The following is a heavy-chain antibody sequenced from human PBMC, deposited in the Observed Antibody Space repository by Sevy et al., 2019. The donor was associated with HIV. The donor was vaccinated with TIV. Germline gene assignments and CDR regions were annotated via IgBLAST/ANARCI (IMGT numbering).Heavy chain of an antibody. CDR2: IKQGGSET. J-gene: IGHJ4*02. D-gene: IGHD3-9*01. Sequence: GGSLRLSCAASGFTFGDYWLTWVRQVPGKGLEWVANIKQGGSETYYADSVKGRFPISRDNAKNSPYLQMNSLRAEDTAVYYGARCQPDNYYHDGAVYYGLLFDHWGQGALVTVSS. CDR3: ARCQPDNYYHDGAVYYGLLFDH. CDR1: GFTFGDYW. V-gene: IGHV3-7*01.